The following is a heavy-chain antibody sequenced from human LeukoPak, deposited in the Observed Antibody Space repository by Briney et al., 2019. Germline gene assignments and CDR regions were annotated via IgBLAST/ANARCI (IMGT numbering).Heavy chain of an antibody. V-gene: IGHV4-61*02. Sequence: SQTLSLTCTVSGGSISSGSYYWSWIRQPAGKGLEWIGRIYTSGSTNYNPSLKSRVTISVDTSKNQFSLKLSSVTAADTAVYYCASRKLGNDYWGQGTLVTVSS. J-gene: IGHJ4*02. D-gene: IGHD7-27*01. CDR3: ASRKLGNDY. CDR2: IYTSGST. CDR1: GGSISSGSYY.